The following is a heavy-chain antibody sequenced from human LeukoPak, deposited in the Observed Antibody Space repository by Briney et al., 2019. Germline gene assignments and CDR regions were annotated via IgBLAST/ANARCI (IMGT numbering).Heavy chain of an antibody. J-gene: IGHJ4*02. CDR2: INHSGST. V-gene: IGHV4-34*01. CDR1: GGSFSGYY. CDR3: ARGLYCSGGSCYRVAYFDY. D-gene: IGHD2-15*01. Sequence: SETLSLTCAVYGGSFSGYYWSWIRQPPGKGLEWIGEINHSGSTNYNPSLKSRVTISVDTSKNQFSLKLCSVTAADTAVYYCARGLYCSGGSCYRVAYFDYWGQGTLVTVSS.